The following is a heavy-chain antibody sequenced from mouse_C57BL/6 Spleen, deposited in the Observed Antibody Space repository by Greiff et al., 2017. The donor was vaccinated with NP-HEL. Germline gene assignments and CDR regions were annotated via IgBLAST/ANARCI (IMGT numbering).Heavy chain of an antibody. V-gene: IGHV1-69*01. J-gene: IGHJ1*03. Sequence: VQLQQSGAELVMPGASVKLSCKASGYTFTSYWMHWVKQRPGQGLEWIGEIDPSDSYTNYNQKFKGKSTLTVDKSSSTAYMQLSSLTSEDSAVYYCARFTTVVGRYFDVWGTGTTVTVSS. D-gene: IGHD1-1*01. CDR2: IDPSDSYT. CDR1: GYTFTSYW. CDR3: ARFTTVVGRYFDV.